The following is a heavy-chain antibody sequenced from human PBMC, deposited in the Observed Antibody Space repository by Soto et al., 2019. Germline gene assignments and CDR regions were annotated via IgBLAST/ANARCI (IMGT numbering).Heavy chain of an antibody. CDR2: IWHDGTKK. CDR1: GFTFRSYG. J-gene: IGHJ4*02. D-gene: IGHD2-2*01. V-gene: IGHV3-33*01. Sequence: PGGSLRLSCAASGFTFRSYGMHWVRQAPGKGLEWVAVIWHDGTKKYYADSVKGRFTISRDNSKNTLELQMNSLRVEDTAVYHCARDRYDTSSGPDYWGQGTLVTVSS. CDR3: ARDRYDTSSGPDY.